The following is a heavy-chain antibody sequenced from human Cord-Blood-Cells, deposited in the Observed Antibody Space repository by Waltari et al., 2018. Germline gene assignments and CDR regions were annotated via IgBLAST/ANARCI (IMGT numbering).Heavy chain of an antibody. CDR2: IYYSGST. CDR1: GGSISSSSYY. CDR3: AKANWGFYFDY. D-gene: IGHD7-27*01. J-gene: IGHJ4*02. Sequence: QLQLQESGPGLVKPSETLSLTCTVSGGSISSSSYYWGWIRQPPGKGLEWIGSIYYSGSTYDNPSLKSRVTISVDTSKDQFSLKLSSVTAADTAVYYCAKANWGFYFDYWGQGTLVTVSS. V-gene: IGHV4-39*01.